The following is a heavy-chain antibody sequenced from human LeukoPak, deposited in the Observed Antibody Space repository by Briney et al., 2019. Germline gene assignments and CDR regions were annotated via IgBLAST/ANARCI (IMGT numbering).Heavy chain of an antibody. CDR1: GDSIIGSY. V-gene: IGHV4-59*01. CDR2: LYYSVDT. D-gene: IGHD3-22*01. J-gene: IGHJ4*02. CDR3: ARRRYYDSSGYNPTYYFDY. Sequence: PSETLSLTCAVSGDSIIGSYWSWIRQAPGKGLEWIGYLYYSVDTDYNPSLKSRVTISVDMSKKQISLRLTSVTAADTAVYYCARRRYYDSSGYNPTYYFDYWGQGILVTVSS.